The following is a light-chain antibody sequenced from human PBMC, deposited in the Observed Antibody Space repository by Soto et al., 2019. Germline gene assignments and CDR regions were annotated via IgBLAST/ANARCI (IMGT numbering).Light chain of an antibody. Sequence: EIVLTQSPGNLSLSPGGSATLSLRASQNVGRYLAWYQQQPCQAPRLLIYVATNRAPGLPARFSGSGSGTDFSLTISSLEPEDFTVYYCQQRSTWPLTVGGGTKVEIK. CDR3: QQRSTWPLT. J-gene: IGKJ4*01. CDR2: VAT. CDR1: QNVGRY. V-gene: IGKV3-11*01.